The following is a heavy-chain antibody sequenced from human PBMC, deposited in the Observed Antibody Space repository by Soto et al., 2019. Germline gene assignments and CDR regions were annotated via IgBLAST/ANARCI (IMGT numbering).Heavy chain of an antibody. CDR2: IYYSGST. J-gene: IGHJ5*02. CDR3: ARDRGIAVAMPQNWFDP. V-gene: IGHV4-30-4*01. Sequence: SETLSLTCTVSGGSISSGDYYWSWIRQPPGKGLEWIGYIYYSGSTYYSPSLKSRVTISVDTSKNQFSLKLSSVTAADTAVYYCARDRGIAVAMPQNWFDPWGQGTLVTVSS. CDR1: GGSISSGDYY. D-gene: IGHD6-19*01.